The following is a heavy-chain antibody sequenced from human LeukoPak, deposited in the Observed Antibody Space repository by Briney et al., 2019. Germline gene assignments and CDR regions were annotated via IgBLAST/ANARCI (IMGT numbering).Heavy chain of an antibody. CDR3: ARVSVCSSTSCYSVFDY. CDR1: GFTFSSYA. J-gene: IGHJ4*02. D-gene: IGHD2-2*01. V-gene: IGHV3-74*01. Sequence: GGSLRLSCAASGFTFSSYAMSWVRQRPGKGLVWVSRISSDGCSTSYADSVKGRFTISRDNHKNTLHLQMNRLRAEDTAVYYCARVSVCSSTSCYSVFDYLGQGTLVTVSS. CDR2: ISSDGCST.